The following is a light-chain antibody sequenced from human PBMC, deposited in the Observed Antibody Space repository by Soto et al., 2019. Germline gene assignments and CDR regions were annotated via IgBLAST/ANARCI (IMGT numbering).Light chain of an antibody. V-gene: IGKV3-20*01. J-gene: IGKJ3*01. Sequence: VLTQSPVTLSLSPGERATLSCRASQSVSSSYLAWYQQKPGQAPRLLIYGASSRATGIPDRFSGSGSGTDFTLTISRLEPEDFAVYYCQQYGSSPFTFGPGTKVDIK. CDR2: GAS. CDR1: QSVSSSY. CDR3: QQYGSSPFT.